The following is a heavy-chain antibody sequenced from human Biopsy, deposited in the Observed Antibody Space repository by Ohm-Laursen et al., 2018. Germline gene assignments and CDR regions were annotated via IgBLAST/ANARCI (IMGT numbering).Heavy chain of an antibody. CDR2: IKSKLDGETT. CDR3: STGGGDFYYNGMDV. J-gene: IGHJ6*02. Sequence: SLRLSCAAPDFTFSGYAMSWVRQPPGKGLEWVGRIKSKLDGETTDYAAPVKGRFIISRDDSKSTLFLQMNSLKVEDTGVYFCSTGGGDFYYNGMDVWGQGTTVTVSS. V-gene: IGHV3-15*01. CDR1: DFTFSGYA. D-gene: IGHD3-16*01.